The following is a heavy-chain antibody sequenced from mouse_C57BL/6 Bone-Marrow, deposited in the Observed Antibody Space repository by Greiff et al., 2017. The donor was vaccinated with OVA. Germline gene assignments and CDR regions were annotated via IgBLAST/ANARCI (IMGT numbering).Heavy chain of an antibody. V-gene: IGHV1-15*01. Sequence: VQLQQSGAELVRPGASVTLSCKASGYTFTDYEMHWVKQTPVHGLEWIGAIDPETGGTAYNQKFKGKAILTADKSSSTAYMELRSLTSEDSAVYYCARWGYYGSSYWGQGTLVTVSA. D-gene: IGHD1-1*01. CDR1: GYTFTDYE. J-gene: IGHJ3*01. CDR2: IDPETGGT. CDR3: ARWGYYGSSY.